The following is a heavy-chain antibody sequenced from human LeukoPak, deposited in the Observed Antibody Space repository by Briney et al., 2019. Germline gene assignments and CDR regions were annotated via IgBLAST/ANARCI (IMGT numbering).Heavy chain of an antibody. CDR2: INSDGSNT. CDR3: ARGLELVYYDSTGNDY. V-gene: IGHV3-74*01. Sequence: QPGESLTLSCAASGFTFSSYWMHWVRQSPEKGLVWVSRINSDGSNTAYADSVKGRFTISRDNAKNTLYLQMNGLRAEDTAVYYCARGLELVYYDSTGNDYWGQGTLVTVSS. CDR1: GFTFSSYW. J-gene: IGHJ4*02. D-gene: IGHD3-22*01.